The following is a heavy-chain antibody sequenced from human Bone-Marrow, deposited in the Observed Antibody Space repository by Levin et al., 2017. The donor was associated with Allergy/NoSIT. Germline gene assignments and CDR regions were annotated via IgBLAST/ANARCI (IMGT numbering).Heavy chain of an antibody. Sequence: PGGSLRLSCAVSGFTFSSYSMSWVRQAPGKGLEWVSYISSSSNIYYADSVRGRFTISRDNAKNSLSLQMNSLRAEDTAVYYCARVALYSSNSHYYNGMDVWGQGTTVTVSS. J-gene: IGHJ6*02. CDR1: GFTFSSYS. CDR3: ARVALYSSNSHYYNGMDV. V-gene: IGHV3-48*04. CDR2: ISSSSNI. D-gene: IGHD6-13*01.